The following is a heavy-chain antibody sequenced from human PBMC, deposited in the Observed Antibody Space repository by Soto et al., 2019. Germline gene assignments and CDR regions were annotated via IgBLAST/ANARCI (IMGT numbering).Heavy chain of an antibody. Sequence: PSETLSLTCTVSGGSISSSSYYWGWIRQPPGKGLEWIGSIYYSGSTYYNPSLKSRVTISVDTSKNQFSLKLSSVTAADTAVYYCAAQWDTAEDVWGQVTTVTVSS. CDR3: AAQWDTAEDV. V-gene: IGHV4-39*01. CDR2: IYYSGST. J-gene: IGHJ6*02. D-gene: IGHD1-26*01. CDR1: GGSISSSSYY.